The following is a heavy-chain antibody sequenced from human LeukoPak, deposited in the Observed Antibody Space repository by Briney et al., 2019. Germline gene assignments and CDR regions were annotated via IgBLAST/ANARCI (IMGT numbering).Heavy chain of an antibody. CDR3: ASHTYYYSSGSFAY. CDR2: MNPSSGNT. Sequence: ASVKVSCKASGYTLTSYDINWVRQATGQGPGWMGWMNPSSGNTGYAQRFQGRVTMTRDTSINTAYLELSSLRSEDTAVYYCASHTYYYSSGSFAYWGQGTLVTVSS. CDR1: GYTLTSYD. D-gene: IGHD3-10*01. V-gene: IGHV1-8*01. J-gene: IGHJ4*02.